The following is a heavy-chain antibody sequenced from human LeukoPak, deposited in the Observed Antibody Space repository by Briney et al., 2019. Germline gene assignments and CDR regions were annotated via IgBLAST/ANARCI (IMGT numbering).Heavy chain of an antibody. CDR1: GFTFSSYA. CDR2: ISYDGSNK. D-gene: IGHD6-6*01. Sequence: GRSLRLFCAASGFTFSSYAMHWVRQAPGKGLEWVAVISYDGSNKYYADSVKGRFTISRDNSKNTLYLQMNSLRAEDTAVYYCARDSTLSSPIPSFDYWGQGTLVTVSS. CDR3: ARDSTLSSPIPSFDY. V-gene: IGHV3-30*04. J-gene: IGHJ4*02.